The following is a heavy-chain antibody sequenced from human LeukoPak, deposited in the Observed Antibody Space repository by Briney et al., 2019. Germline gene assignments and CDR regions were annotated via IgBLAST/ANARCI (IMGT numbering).Heavy chain of an antibody. CDR3: AKHLGSHSFLFYYMDV. CDR1: QLTFSRFA. Sequence: GGSLRLSCEASQLTFSRFAMSWIRQAPGTGLEWVSTLSGSGTATYYADSVKGRFTTSRDNSKDTLYLQMDNLRADDTAVYYCAKHLGSHSFLFYYMDVWGTGTSVIVSS. D-gene: IGHD2-21*01. V-gene: IGHV3-23*01. J-gene: IGHJ6*03. CDR2: LSGSGTAT.